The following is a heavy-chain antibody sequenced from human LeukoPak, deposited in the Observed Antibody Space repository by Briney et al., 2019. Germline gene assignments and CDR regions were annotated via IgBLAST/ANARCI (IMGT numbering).Heavy chain of an antibody. CDR3: ARDAPQVPAAGVLAS. V-gene: IGHV3-53*01. CDR1: GFTVSDNY. J-gene: IGHJ5*02. CDR2: MYSRGDT. D-gene: IGHD6-13*01. Sequence: PGGSLRLSCAASGFTVSDNYMSWVRQAPGKGLEWVSVMYSRGDTNYANSVKGRFTFSRDISKNTLYLQMDGLRNEDTAMYYCARDAPQVPAAGVLASWGQGTLVIVSS.